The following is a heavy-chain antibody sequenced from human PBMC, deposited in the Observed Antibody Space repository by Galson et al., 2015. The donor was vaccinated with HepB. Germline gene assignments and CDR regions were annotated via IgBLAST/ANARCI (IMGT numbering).Heavy chain of an antibody. CDR1: GFTFSSYS. D-gene: IGHD1-1*01. Sequence: LRLSCAASGFTFSSYSMNWVRQAPGKGLEWVLSISSSSSYIYYADSVKGRFTISRDNAKNSLYLQMNSLRAEDTAVYYCASRGGFREPEGVQLESSWGQGTLDTVSS. CDR3: ASRGGFREPEGVQLESS. CDR2: ISSSSSYI. V-gene: IGHV3-21*01. J-gene: IGHJ5*02.